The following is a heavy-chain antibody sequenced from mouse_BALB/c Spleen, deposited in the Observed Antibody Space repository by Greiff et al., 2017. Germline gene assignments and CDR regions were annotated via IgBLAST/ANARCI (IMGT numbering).Heavy chain of an antibody. CDR1: GFTFSSYT. J-gene: IGHJ2*01. Sequence: EVQLMESGGGLVQPGGSLKLSCAASGFTFSSYTMSWVRQTPEKRLEWVAYISNGGGSTYYPDTVKGRFTISRDNAKNTLYLQMSSLKSEDTAMYYCARQDDDDYYFDYWGQGTTLTVSA. D-gene: IGHD2-4*01. CDR3: ARQDDDDYYFDY. V-gene: IGHV5-12-2*01. CDR2: ISNGGGST.